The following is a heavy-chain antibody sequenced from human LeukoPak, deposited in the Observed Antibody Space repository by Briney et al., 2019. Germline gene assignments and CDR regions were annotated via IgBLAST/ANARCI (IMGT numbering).Heavy chain of an antibody. CDR3: ARDQGWWLVISY. J-gene: IGHJ4*02. Sequence: GASVKVSCKASGYTFTCYYMHWVRQAPGQGLEWMGRINPNSGGTNYAQKFQGRVTMTRDTSISTAYMELSRLRSDDTAVYYCARDQGWWLVISYWGQGTLVTVSS. V-gene: IGHV1-2*06. D-gene: IGHD6-19*01. CDR1: GYTFTCYY. CDR2: INPNSGGT.